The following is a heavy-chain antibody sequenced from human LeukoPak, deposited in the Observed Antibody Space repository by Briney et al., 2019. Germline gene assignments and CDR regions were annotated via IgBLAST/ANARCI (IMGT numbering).Heavy chain of an antibody. D-gene: IGHD3-10*01. J-gene: IGHJ4*02. CDR1: GESFSGYY. V-gene: IGHV4-34*01. CDR3: ARHLNYYLDY. CDR2: INHSGST. Sequence: SETLSLTCAVYGESFSGYYWSWIRQPPGKGLEWIGEINHSGSTNYNPSLKSRVTISVDTSKNQFSLKLSSVTAADTAVYYCARHLNYYLDYWGQGTLVTVSS.